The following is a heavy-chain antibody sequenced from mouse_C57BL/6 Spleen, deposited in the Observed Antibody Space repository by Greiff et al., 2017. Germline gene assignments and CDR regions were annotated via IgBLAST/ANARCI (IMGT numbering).Heavy chain of an antibody. CDR1: GFSLTSYG. J-gene: IGHJ3*01. CDR2: IWGDGST. CDR3: AKEGALYDYDEAWFAY. V-gene: IGHV2-3*01. Sequence: VQLQQSGPGLVAPSQSLSITCTVSGFSLTSYGVSWVRQPPGKGLEWLGVIWGDGSTNYHSALISRLSISKDNSKSQVFLKLNSLQTDDTATYYCAKEGALYDYDEAWFAYWGQGTLVTVSA. D-gene: IGHD2-4*01.